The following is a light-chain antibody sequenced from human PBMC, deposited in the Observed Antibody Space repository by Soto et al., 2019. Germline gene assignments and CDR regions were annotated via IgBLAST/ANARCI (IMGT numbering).Light chain of an antibody. CDR2: DAS. J-gene: IGKJ3*01. CDR1: QSVSSN. CDR3: QQCYNWPVT. V-gene: IGKV3-15*01. Sequence: EIVMTQSPSTVSLSPGERATLSCRASQSVSSNLAWYQQKPGQAPRLLIYDASTRATGIPARFSGSGSGTEFTLTISSLQSEDFAVYYCQQCYNWPVTFGPGTKVDIK.